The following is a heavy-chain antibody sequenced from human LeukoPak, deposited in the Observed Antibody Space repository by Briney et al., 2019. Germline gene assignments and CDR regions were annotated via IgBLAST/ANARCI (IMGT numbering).Heavy chain of an antibody. CDR1: NGSMRSYY. J-gene: IGHJ4*02. Sequence: SETLSLTCTVSNGSMRSYYWTWIRQPAGKGLEWVGRLFDARKVNYNPSLGGRVTMSMDTSKNQFSLRMTSVTAADTAVYYCARGFQGVCDYWGQGALVIVSS. V-gene: IGHV4-4*07. CDR3: ARGFQGVCDY. CDR2: LFDARKV.